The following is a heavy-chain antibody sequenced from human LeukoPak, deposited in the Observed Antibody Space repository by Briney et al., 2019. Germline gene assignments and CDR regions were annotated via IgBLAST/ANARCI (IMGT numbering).Heavy chain of an antibody. Sequence: QTGGSLRLSCAASGFPFDRYWMSWVRLAPGKGLEWVANIKHDGSEKTFVDSVKGRFTISRDNARNSLYLQMDSLRAEDTAVYYCANLWEMGYWGQGTLVTVSS. CDR3: ANLWEMGY. D-gene: IGHD5-24*01. V-gene: IGHV3-7*01. CDR2: IKHDGSEK. CDR1: GFPFDRYW. J-gene: IGHJ4*02.